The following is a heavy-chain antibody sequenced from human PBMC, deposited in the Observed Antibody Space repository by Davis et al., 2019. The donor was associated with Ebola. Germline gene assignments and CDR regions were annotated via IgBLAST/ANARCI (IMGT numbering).Heavy chain of an antibody. D-gene: IGHD3-22*01. Sequence: ASVKVSCKASGYTFTGYYMHWVRQAPGQGLEWMGSINCNTGGTNYAQKFQGRVTMTRDTSISTAYMELSRLRSDDTAVYYCARVSYYDSSGYYGWFDPWGQGTLVTVSS. J-gene: IGHJ5*02. CDR2: INCNTGGT. CDR1: GYTFTGYY. V-gene: IGHV1-2*02. CDR3: ARVSYYDSSGYYGWFDP.